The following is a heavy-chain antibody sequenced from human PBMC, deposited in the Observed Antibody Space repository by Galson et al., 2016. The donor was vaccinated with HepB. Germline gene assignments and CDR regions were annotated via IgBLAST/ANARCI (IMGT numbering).Heavy chain of an antibody. CDR1: GGTFSSYV. D-gene: IGHD3-16*02. V-gene: IGHV1-69*06. CDR3: AREVVTFGGVIYDY. J-gene: IGHJ4*02. Sequence: SVKVSCKASGGTFSSYVITWVRQAPGQGLEWMGGIIPIFGAANYTQKFQGRVTITADKSTSTAYMELSSLRSEDTAVYYCAREVVTFGGVIYDYWGQGTLVTVS. CDR2: IIPIFGAA.